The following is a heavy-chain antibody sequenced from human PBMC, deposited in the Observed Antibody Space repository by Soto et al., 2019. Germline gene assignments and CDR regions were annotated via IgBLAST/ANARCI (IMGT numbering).Heavy chain of an antibody. V-gene: IGHV3-74*01. J-gene: IGHJ3*01. CDR2: ITGDGSST. D-gene: IGHD1-1*01. CDR3: ARGIPGHYALDV. Sequence: EVHLVESGGGLVQPGGSLRLSCAASGFTFSNYWMHWVRQVPGKGLVWVARITGDGSSTNYADSVKGRFTSSRDNAQNTLFVQSNSLTAEDPAVYSCARGIPGHYALDVWAQGTMVTVSS. CDR1: GFTFSNYW.